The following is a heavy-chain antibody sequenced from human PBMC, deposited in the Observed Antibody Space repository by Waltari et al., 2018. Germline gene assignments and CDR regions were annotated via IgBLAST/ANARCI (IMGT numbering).Heavy chain of an antibody. J-gene: IGHJ3*01. CDR2: VEPEDGQA. V-gene: IGHV1-69-2*01. CDR3: ATALGDNTSASRPFHL. CDR1: GYTFSDYY. Sequence: EVQLRQSGAELRKPGTPVKISCKASGYTFSDYYIHWVQQAPGKGLQWGGLVEPEDGQAIYAEKFQGRVTITADTSTDTAYLELSSLTSEDTAVFYCATALGDNTSASRPFHLWGQGTVITVSS. D-gene: IGHD3-10*01.